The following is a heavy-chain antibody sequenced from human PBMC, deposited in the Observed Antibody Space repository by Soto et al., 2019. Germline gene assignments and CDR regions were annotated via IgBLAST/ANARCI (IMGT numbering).Heavy chain of an antibody. CDR3: ASNPLFPSSYDFSRVTGWFDP. J-gene: IGHJ5*02. V-gene: IGHV3-7*01. CDR2: IKQDGSEK. CDR1: GFTFSSYW. D-gene: IGHD3-3*01. Sequence: EVQLVESGGGLVQPGGSLRLSCAASGFTFSSYWMSWVRQAPGKGLEWVANIKQDGSEKYYVDSVKGRFTISRDNAKNSLYLQMNSLRAEDTAVYYCASNPLFPSSYDFSRVTGWFDPWGQGTLVTVSS.